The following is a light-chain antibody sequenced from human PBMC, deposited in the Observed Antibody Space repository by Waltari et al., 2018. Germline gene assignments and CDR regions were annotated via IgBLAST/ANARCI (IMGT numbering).Light chain of an antibody. Sequence: AIRITQSPSSLSASTGDRSTIPCRASQGISSYLAWYQQKPGKAPTVLIYATSTLQSGVPSRFSGSGSGTDFTLTISCLQSEDFAIYYCQQYYSNPATFGQGTKVEIK. CDR1: QGISSY. J-gene: IGKJ1*01. V-gene: IGKV1-8*01. CDR2: ATS. CDR3: QQYYSNPAT.